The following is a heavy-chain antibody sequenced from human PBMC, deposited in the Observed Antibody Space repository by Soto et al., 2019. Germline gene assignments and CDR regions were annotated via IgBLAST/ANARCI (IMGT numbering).Heavy chain of an antibody. J-gene: IGHJ4*02. CDR1: GLTFKNAW. CDR3: TTELYQYDSSGFHRFEY. D-gene: IGHD3-22*01. Sequence: EVQLVESGGGLVKPGGSLRLSCAASGLTFKNAWLTWVRQAPVKGLEWIGRIKSNSDGGTTDFAAPVTGRFAISRDDSKNTLYLQMASLKIEDTAVYYCTTELYQYDSSGFHRFEYWGQGTLVTVSS. CDR2: IKSNSDGGTT. V-gene: IGHV3-15*01.